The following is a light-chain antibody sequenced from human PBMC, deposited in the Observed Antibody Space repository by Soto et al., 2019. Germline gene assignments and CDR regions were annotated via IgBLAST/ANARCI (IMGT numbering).Light chain of an antibody. CDR3: QQLDSYPLT. CDR2: AAF. CDR1: QGISSY. V-gene: IGKV1-9*01. Sequence: DIQLTQSPSFLSASVGDRVTITCRASQGISSYLGWYQQKPGKAPKLLISAAFTLQGVVPSRFSGSGSGTEFTLTISPLQPEDFATYYCQQLDSYPLTFGGGTKVEIK. J-gene: IGKJ4*01.